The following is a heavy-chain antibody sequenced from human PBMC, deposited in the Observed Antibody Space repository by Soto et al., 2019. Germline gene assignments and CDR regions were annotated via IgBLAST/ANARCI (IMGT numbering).Heavy chain of an antibody. J-gene: IGHJ4*01. CDR1: GFTFSSYA. Sequence: GGSLRLSXAASGFTFSSYAMSWVRQAPGKGLEWVSAISGSGGSTYYADSVKGRFTISRDNSKNTLYLQMNSLRAEDTAVYYCASPHPDYYGSGTHVQPFDYWGQGTLVTVSS. V-gene: IGHV3-23*01. D-gene: IGHD3-10*01. CDR3: ASPHPDYYGSGTHVQPFDY. CDR2: ISGSGGST.